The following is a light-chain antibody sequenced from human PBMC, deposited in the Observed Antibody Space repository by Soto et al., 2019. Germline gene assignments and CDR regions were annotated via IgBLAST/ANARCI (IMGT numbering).Light chain of an antibody. CDR3: NSYTSATTLRGV. Sequence: QSVLTQPASVSGSPGQSITISCTGTSSDVGAYNYVSWYQQQSGKAPKLVIYDVSSRPSGVSDRFSGSKSGNTASLTISGLQAEDEADYYCNSYTSATTLRGVFGVGTKVTVL. V-gene: IGLV2-14*03. J-gene: IGLJ1*01. CDR1: SSDVGAYNY. CDR2: DVS.